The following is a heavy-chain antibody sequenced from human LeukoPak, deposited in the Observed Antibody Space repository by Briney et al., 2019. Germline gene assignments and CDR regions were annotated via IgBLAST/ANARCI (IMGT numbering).Heavy chain of an antibody. D-gene: IGHD2-15*01. CDR1: GFTFREFS. Sequence: GGSLRLSCAASGFTFREFSLSWVRQAPGKGLEWVSNTRSNGVDTYYIDSVKGRFTISRDNSKNTLYLQMNSLRAEDTAVYYCAKGGYTTWFDPWGQGTLVTVSS. V-gene: IGHV3-23*01. J-gene: IGHJ5*02. CDR3: AKGGYTTWFDP. CDR2: TRSNGVDT.